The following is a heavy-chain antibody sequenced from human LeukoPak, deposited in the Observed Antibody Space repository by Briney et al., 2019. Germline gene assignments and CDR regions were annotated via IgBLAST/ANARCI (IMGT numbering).Heavy chain of an antibody. J-gene: IGHJ4*02. D-gene: IGHD6-13*01. CDR1: GFTFYTYD. CDR2: ISYHGHRT. Sequence: GGSLRLSCVASGFTFYTYDMSWVRQVPGKGLEWVSSISYHGHRTYYTDSVKGRFTISRDNSKNTLYLQLTSLRVADTAIYYCARIPGMAAGSDFYFDYWGPGTVVTVFS. CDR3: ARIPGMAAGSDFYFDY. V-gene: IGHV3-23*01.